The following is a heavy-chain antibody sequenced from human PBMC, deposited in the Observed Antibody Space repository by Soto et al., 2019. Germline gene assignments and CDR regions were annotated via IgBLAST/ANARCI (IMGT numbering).Heavy chain of an antibody. CDR3: ARGILRGLALCFGY. Sequence: QVQLQQWGARLLKPSETLSLTCAVYGGSCSGYYLSWIRQPPGKGLEWIGEINHSGSSNYNPSLKSRVTTSVDTSKNQFSLKLNSVTAADTAVYYFARGILRGLALCFGYWGQGTLVPVSS. D-gene: IGHD3-9*01. CDR2: INHSGSS. J-gene: IGHJ4*02. V-gene: IGHV4-34*01. CDR1: GGSCSGYY.